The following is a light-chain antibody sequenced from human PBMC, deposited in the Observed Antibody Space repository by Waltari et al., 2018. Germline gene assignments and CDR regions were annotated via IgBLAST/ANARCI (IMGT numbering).Light chain of an antibody. V-gene: IGLV2-8*01. CDR1: SREVGGIDY. J-gene: IGLJ2*01. Sequence: QSALTQPPSASGSPGQSVTISCTGTSREVGGIDYVSWYQRHPGKAPKLLIYEVAKRPSGVPHRFSGSKSANTASLTVSDLQPEDEADYYCSTYVGSNNVLFGGGTKLTVL. CDR2: EVA. CDR3: STYVGSNNVL.